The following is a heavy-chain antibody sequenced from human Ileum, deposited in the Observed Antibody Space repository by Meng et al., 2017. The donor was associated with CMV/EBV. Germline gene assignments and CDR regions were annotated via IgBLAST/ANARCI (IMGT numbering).Heavy chain of an antibody. V-gene: IGHV3-21*01. D-gene: IGHD3-10*01. CDR1: GITFMKYG. J-gene: IGHJ2*01. CDR2: IDSDSEYI. CDR3: AQVRVGDWYFDL. Sequence: SCAASGITFMKYGIHWVRQAPGQGLEWVSSIDSDSEYIYYADSFKGRFTISRDNTKNSVHLQMNSLRAEDTAVYYCAQVRVGDWYFDLWGRGTPVTVSS.